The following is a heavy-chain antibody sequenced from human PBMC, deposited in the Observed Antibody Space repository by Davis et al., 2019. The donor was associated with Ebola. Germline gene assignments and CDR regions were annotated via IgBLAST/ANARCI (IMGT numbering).Heavy chain of an antibody. Sequence: PGGSLRLSCAASGFTFSSYAMHWVRQAPGKGLEWVAVISYDGSNKYYADSVKGRFTISRDNSKNTLYLQMNSLRAEDTAVYYCARDQMGAPDYYFDYWGQGTLVTVSS. V-gene: IGHV3-30-3*01. CDR2: ISYDGSNK. CDR1: GFTFSSYA. CDR3: ARDQMGAPDYYFDY. D-gene: IGHD3-16*01. J-gene: IGHJ4*02.